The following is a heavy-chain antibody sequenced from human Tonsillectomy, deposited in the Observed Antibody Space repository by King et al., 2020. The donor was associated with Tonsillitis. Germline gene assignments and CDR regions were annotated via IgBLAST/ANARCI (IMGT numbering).Heavy chain of an antibody. Sequence: VQLVESGGGLVQPGGSLRLSCAASGFTFSNYWMHWVRQDPGKVLVWVSRVDSDESITDYADSVKGRFTISSDNAKNTLYLEMNSLRAEDTAVYYCSRPGGVYCSSTTCYDYFDYWGQGTLVTVSS. V-gene: IGHV3-74*01. CDR2: VDSDESIT. D-gene: IGHD2-2*01. CDR1: GFTFSNYW. J-gene: IGHJ4*02. CDR3: SRPGGVYCSSTTCYDYFDY.